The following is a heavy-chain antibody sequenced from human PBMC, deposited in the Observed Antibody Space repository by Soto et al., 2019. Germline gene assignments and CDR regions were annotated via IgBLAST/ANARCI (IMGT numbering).Heavy chain of an antibody. CDR3: AIAALVVLGYFDS. CDR1: GGTFRNYP. CDR2: IFPLTDIP. J-gene: IGHJ4*02. V-gene: IGHV1-69*02. Sequence: QVQLVQSGTEVKKPGSSVKVSCKASGGTFRNYPINWVRQAPGQGLEWMGSIFPLTDIPDYAQNFQARLTISADKSTTTAKMEWSSLTSDDAARYLCAIAALVVLGYFDSWGQGTLVTVSS. D-gene: IGHD2-21*01.